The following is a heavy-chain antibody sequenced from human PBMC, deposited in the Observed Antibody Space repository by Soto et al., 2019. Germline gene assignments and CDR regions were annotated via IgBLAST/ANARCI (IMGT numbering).Heavy chain of an antibody. CDR1: GGSISRGGYY. V-gene: IGHV4-31*03. CDR2: IYYSGST. J-gene: IGHJ4*02. D-gene: IGHD3-16*01. Sequence: QVQLQEAGPGLVKPSQTLSLTCTVSGGSISRGGYYWSWIRQPPGKGLEWIGYIYYSGSTYYNPSLKSRVTISVDTSKNQFSLKLSSVTAADTAVYYCARDALQVGVDYWGQGTLVTVSS. CDR3: ARDALQVGVDY.